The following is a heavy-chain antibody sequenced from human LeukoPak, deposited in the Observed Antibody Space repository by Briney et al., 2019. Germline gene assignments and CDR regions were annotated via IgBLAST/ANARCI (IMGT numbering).Heavy chain of an antibody. CDR3: ARQEVTPDAFDI. Sequence: SETLSLTCAVSGGSITSGGYSWSWIRQTPGKGLEWIAYMHDSGSTYYNPSLKSRIIISLDTSKNQFSLKLSSVTAADTAVYYCARQEVTPDAFDIWGQGTMVTVSS. V-gene: IGHV4-30-4*07. J-gene: IGHJ3*02. CDR1: GGSITSGGYS. CDR2: MHDSGST.